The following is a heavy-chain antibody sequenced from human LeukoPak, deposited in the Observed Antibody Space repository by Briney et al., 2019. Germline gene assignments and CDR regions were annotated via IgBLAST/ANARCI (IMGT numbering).Heavy chain of an antibody. CDR3: AKASGGHYYYYYMDV. J-gene: IGHJ6*03. V-gene: IGHV3-7*03. CDR1: GFTFSGYW. Sequence: GGSLRLSCAASGFTFSGYWMSWVRQAPGKGLEWVANIKQDGSENYYVDSVKGRFTISRDNAKNSLYLQMNSLRAEDMALYHCAKASGGHYYYYYMDVWGKGTTVTVSS. CDR2: IKQDGSEN. D-gene: IGHD3-3*01.